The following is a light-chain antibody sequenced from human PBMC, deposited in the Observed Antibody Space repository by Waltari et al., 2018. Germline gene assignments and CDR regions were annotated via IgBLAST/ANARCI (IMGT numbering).Light chain of an antibody. J-gene: IGLJ3*02. CDR2: KAN. CDR3: ALYMGSGIWV. Sequence: QTVVTPEPSLSVSPGGTVTLTCALRSGPLSTTSYATWYQQTPGQAPRTLVYKANARSSGVPDRFSGSILGNTAALTITGAQADDESDYYCALYMGSGIWVFGGGTRLTVL. CDR1: SGPLSTTSY. V-gene: IGLV8-61*01.